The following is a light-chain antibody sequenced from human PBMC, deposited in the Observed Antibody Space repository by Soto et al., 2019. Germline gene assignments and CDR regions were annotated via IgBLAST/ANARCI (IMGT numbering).Light chain of an antibody. J-gene: IGKJ2*01. Sequence: EIVLTQSPGTLSLSLGERATLSCRASQTVARTYLGWYQQKPDQAPRLLIYGASTRATGIPDRFSGSGSGTDFTLTISRLEPEDFAVYFCQQYGAALPYTFGQGTKLEIK. CDR3: QQYGAALPYT. CDR1: QTVARTY. CDR2: GAS. V-gene: IGKV3-20*01.